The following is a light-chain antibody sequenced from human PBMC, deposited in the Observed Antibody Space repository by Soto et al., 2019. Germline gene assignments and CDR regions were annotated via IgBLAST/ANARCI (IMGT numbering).Light chain of an antibody. V-gene: IGLV2-14*01. Sequence: QSVLTQPASVSGSPGQSITISCTGSSSDVPGYNFVSWYQQHPGKAPKLMIYHVSNRPSGISNRFSGSKSGNTASLTISGLQAEDEADYYCSSCTSSSTYVFGTGTKVTVL. CDR3: SSCTSSSTYV. CDR2: HVS. J-gene: IGLJ1*01. CDR1: SSDVPGYNF.